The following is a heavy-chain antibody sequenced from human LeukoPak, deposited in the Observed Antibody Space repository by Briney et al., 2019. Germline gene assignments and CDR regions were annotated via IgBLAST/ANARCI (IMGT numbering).Heavy chain of an antibody. CDR1: GGSFSGYY. Sequence: SETLSLTCAVYGGSFSGYYWSWIRQPPGKGLEWIGEINHSGSTNYNPSLKSRVTVSVDTSKNQFSLKLSSVTAADTAVYYCAGRNYYDSSGYYYISDYWGQGTLVTVSS. J-gene: IGHJ4*02. D-gene: IGHD3-22*01. CDR2: INHSGST. V-gene: IGHV4-34*01. CDR3: AGRNYYDSSGYYYISDY.